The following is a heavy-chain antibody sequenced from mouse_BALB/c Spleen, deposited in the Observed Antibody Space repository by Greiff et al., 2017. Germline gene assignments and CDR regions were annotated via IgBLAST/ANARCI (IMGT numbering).Heavy chain of an antibody. Sequence: EVKLEESGPDLVKPSQSLSLTCTVTGYSITSCYSWHWIRQFPGNKLEWMGYIHYSGSTNYNPSLKSRISITRDTSKNQFFLQLNSVTTEDTATYYCARGDYGPSWFAYWGQGTLVTVSA. D-gene: IGHD1-1*02. V-gene: IGHV3-1*02. CDR1: GYSITSCYS. CDR2: IHYSGST. CDR3: ARGDYGPSWFAY. J-gene: IGHJ3*01.